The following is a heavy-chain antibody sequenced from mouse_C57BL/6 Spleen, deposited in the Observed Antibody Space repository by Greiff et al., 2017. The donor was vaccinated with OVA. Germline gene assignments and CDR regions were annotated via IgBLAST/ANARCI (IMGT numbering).Heavy chain of an antibody. J-gene: IGHJ2*01. CDR2: IDPSDSYT. CDR1: GYTFTSYW. CDR3: ATYGYDYFDY. D-gene: IGHD2-2*01. Sequence: QVQLQQSGAELVMPGASVKLSCKASGYTFTSYWMHWVKQRPGQGLEWIGEIDPSDSYTNYNQKFKGKSTLTVDKSSSTAYMQLSSLTSEDSAVYYCATYGYDYFDYWGQGTTLTVSS. V-gene: IGHV1-69*01.